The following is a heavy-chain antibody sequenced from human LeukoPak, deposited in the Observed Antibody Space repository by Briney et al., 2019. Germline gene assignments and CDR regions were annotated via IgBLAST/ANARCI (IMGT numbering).Heavy chain of an antibody. D-gene: IGHD1-26*01. CDR2: ISGSGSST. Sequence: GGSLRLSCAASGFPFSNFAMSWVRQAPGKGLEWVSVISGSGSSTHYADSVKGRFTISRDNSKNTLYLQMNSLRAEDTAIFYCAKDLVGATNYWGQGTLVAVSS. J-gene: IGHJ4*02. CDR3: AKDLVGATNY. CDR1: GFPFSNFA. V-gene: IGHV3-23*01.